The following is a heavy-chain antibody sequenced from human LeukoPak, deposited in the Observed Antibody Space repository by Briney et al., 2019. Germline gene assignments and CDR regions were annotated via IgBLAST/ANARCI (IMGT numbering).Heavy chain of an antibody. CDR2: INHSGST. D-gene: IGHD6-19*01. V-gene: IGHV4-34*01. CDR1: GGSFSGYY. J-gene: IGHJ4*02. CDR3: ARQARQGLVPYY. Sequence: PSETLSLTCAVYGGSFSGYYWSWIRQPPGKGLEWIGEINHSGSTNYNPSLKSRVTISVDTSKNQFSLKLSSVTAADTAVYYCARQARQGLVPYYWGQGTLVTVSS.